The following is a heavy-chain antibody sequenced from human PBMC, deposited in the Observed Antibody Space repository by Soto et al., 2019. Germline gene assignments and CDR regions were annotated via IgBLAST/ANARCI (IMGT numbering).Heavy chain of an antibody. J-gene: IGHJ6*02. CDR3: ARNYHCSSTSCYRYYYYGMDV. D-gene: IGHD2-2*02. CDR1: GGTFSSYA. V-gene: IGHV1-69*01. Sequence: QVQLVQSGAEVKKPGSSVKVSCKASGGTFSSYAISWVRQAPGQGLEWMGGIIPIFGTANYAQKFQGRVTITADESSSTAYMELSSLRSEDTAVYYCARNYHCSSTSCYRYYYYGMDVWDQGTTVTVSS. CDR2: IIPIFGTA.